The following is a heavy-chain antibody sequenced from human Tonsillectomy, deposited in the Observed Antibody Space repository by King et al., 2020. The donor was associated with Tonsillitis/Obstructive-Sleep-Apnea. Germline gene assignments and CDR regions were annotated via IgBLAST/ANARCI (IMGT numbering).Heavy chain of an antibody. D-gene: IGHD5-24*01. CDR3: ARDSRGDGYHTFVAYALDV. J-gene: IGHJ6*02. V-gene: IGHV3-33*05. Sequence: WVRQAPGKGLEWVACISYGGDDKCYADSVKGRFTVSRDNSNNTVYLQMNRLTADDTAVYYCARDSRGDGYHTFVAYALDVWCQGTTVTVSS. CDR2: ISYGGDDK.